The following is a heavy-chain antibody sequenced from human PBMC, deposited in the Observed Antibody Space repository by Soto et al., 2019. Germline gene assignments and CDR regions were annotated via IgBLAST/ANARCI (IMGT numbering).Heavy chain of an antibody. CDR2: IYHAGSV. Sequence: SETLSLTCAVSGYSIFSGYYLALIRHSPGKGLEWIGSIYHAGSVHYNPSLNGRVALSMDTSKNHFSLKLTSVTAADTAVYYCARTFDYYGMDVWGQGTTVTVSS. V-gene: IGHV4-38-2*01. J-gene: IGHJ6*02. CDR3: ARTFDYYGMDV. CDR1: GYSIFSGYY.